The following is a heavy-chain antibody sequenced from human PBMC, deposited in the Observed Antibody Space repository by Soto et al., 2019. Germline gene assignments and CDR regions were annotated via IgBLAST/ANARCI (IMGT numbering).Heavy chain of an antibody. V-gene: IGHV3-23*01. CDR3: AKDPPWTVGPLAMDV. J-gene: IGHJ6*02. D-gene: IGHD1-26*01. Sequence: GGSLRLSCVASGFAFSTHALSWVRQAPGKGLEWVSTFSGSGGNIYYAESVKGRLTISRDDSKNTLYLQMDSLRVEDTAVYYCAKDPPWTVGPLAMDVWGQGTTVTVSS. CDR2: FSGSGGNI. CDR1: GFAFSTHA.